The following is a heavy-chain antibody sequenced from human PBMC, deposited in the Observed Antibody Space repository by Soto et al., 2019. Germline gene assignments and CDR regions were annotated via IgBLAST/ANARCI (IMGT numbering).Heavy chain of an antibody. J-gene: IGHJ4*02. Sequence: TSETLSLTCTVSGGSISSYYWSWIRQPPGKGLEWIGYIYYSGSTNYNPSLKSRVTISVDTSKNQFSLKLSLKLSSVTAADTAVYYCARRWGDYFDYWGQGTPVTVS. D-gene: IGHD3-16*01. CDR3: ARRWGDYFDY. CDR2: IYYSGST. CDR1: GGSISSYY. V-gene: IGHV4-59*08.